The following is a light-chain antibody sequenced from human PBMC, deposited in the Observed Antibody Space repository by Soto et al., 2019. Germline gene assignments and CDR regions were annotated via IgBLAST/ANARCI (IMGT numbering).Light chain of an antibody. CDR3: QQRHMWPIT. J-gene: IGKJ5*01. CDR1: QSVSSY. CDR2: DAS. Sequence: IVMTQSPATLSVSPGERATLSSRAGQSVSSYLAWYQQKPGQAPRLLIYDASNRATGIPARFSGSGSGTDFTLTISRLEPEDFAVYYCQQRHMWPITFGQGTRLEIK. V-gene: IGKV3-11*01.